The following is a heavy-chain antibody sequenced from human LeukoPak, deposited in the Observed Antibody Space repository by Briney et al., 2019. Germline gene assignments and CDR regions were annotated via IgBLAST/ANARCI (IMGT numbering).Heavy chain of an antibody. CDR3: ARGGNYWPQWWFDP. D-gene: IGHD1-26*01. CDR2: KDYSGST. CDR1: GGSISRYY. Sequence: SETLSLTCTVSGGSISRYYWSWIRQPPGKGLEWIGYKDYSGSTNYNRSLKSRVTISVDTSKNQFSLKLSSVTAADTAVYYCARGGNYWPQWWFDPWGRGTLVSVSS. J-gene: IGHJ5*02. V-gene: IGHV4-59*01.